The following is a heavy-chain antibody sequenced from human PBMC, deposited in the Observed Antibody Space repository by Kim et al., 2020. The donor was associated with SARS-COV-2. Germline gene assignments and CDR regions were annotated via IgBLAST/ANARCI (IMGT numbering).Heavy chain of an antibody. V-gene: IGHV3-33*01. Sequence: GGSLRLSCAASGFTFSSYGMHWVRQAPGKGLEWVAVIWLDGSNKYFADSVKGRFTISRDNSKNALWLQMNSLRTEDTAVYYCGSGRGSYYYYMDVWGKGT. D-gene: IGHD3-10*01. CDR1: GFTFSSYG. CDR3: GSGRGSYYYYMDV. CDR2: IWLDGSNK. J-gene: IGHJ6*03.